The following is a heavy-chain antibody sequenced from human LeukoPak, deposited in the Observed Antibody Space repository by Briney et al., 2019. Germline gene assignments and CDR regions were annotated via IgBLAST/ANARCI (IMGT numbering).Heavy chain of an antibody. V-gene: IGHV1-69*02. Sequence: SVKVSCKASGGTFSSYTISWVRQTPGQGLEWMGRIIPILGIANYAQKFQGRVTITADKSTSTAYMELSSLRSEDTAVYYCARGLTAVAATYFDYWGQGTLVTVSS. J-gene: IGHJ4*02. CDR3: ARGLTAVAATYFDY. CDR2: IIPILGIA. D-gene: IGHD6-19*01. CDR1: GGTFSSYT.